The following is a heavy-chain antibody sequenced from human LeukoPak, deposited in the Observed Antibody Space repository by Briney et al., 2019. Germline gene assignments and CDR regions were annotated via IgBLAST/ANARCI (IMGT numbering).Heavy chain of an antibody. CDR2: ISSSSSTI. CDR1: GFTFSSYS. D-gene: IGHD4/OR15-4a*01. Sequence: GGSLRLSCAASGFTFSSYSMNWVRQAPGKGLEWVSYISSSSSTIYYADSVKGRFTISRDNAKNLLYLQMNSLRAEDTAVYYCARGASQWDAFDIWGQGTMVTVSS. J-gene: IGHJ3*02. CDR3: ARGASQWDAFDI. V-gene: IGHV3-48*01.